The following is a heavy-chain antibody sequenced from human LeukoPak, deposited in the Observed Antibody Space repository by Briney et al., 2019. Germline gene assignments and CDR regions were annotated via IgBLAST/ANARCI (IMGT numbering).Heavy chain of an antibody. CDR1: GGSISSYY. V-gene: IGHV4-59*12. J-gene: IGHJ4*02. Sequence: SEALSLTCTVSGGSISSYYWSWIRQPPGKGLEWIGYIYYSGSTYYNPSLKSRVTISVDTSKNQFSLKLSSVTAADTAVYYCARGYCSGGSCYSDYYFDYWGQGTLVTVSS. CDR3: ARGYCSGGSCYSDYYFDY. D-gene: IGHD2-15*01. CDR2: IYYSGST.